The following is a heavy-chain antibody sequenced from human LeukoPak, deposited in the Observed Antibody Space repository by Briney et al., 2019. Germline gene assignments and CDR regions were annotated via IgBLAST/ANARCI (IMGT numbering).Heavy chain of an antibody. CDR2: IYHSGST. V-gene: IGHV4-30-2*02. J-gene: IGHJ3*02. Sequence: SETLSLTCAVSGGSISSGGYSWSWIRQPPGKGLEWIGYIYHSGSTYYNPSLKSRVTISVDTSKNQCSLKLCSVTTADTAVYYCTRSTNLEAFDIWGQGTMVTVSS. CDR1: GGSISSGGYS. D-gene: IGHD2-8*01. CDR3: TRSTNLEAFDI.